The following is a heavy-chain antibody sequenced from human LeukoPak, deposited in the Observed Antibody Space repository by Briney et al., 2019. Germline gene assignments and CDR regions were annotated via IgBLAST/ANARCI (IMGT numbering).Heavy chain of an antibody. CDR1: GGSISSSSYY. V-gene: IGHV4-39*07. Sequence: SETLSLTCTVSGGSISSSSYYWGWIRQPPGKGLEWIGSIYYSGSTYYNPSLKSRVTISVDTSKNQFSLKLSSVTAADTAVYYCARGVYYYDSPGVYFDYWGQGTLVTVSS. CDR3: ARGVYYYDSPGVYFDY. J-gene: IGHJ4*02. CDR2: IYYSGST. D-gene: IGHD3-22*01.